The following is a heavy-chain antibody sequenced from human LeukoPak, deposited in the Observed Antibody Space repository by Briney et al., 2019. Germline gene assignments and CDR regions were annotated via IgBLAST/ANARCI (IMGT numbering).Heavy chain of an antibody. CDR1: GYTFTSHY. D-gene: IGHD7-27*01. J-gene: IGHJ4*02. Sequence: GASVKVSCKASGYTFTSHYMHWVRQAPGQGLEWMGIINPTGGNTNYAQKFQGRVTMTRDMSTSTVYMELSSLRSEDTAVYYCARDGAPGVYYFDYWGQGTLVTVSS. CDR3: ARDGAPGVYYFDY. CDR2: INPTGGNT. V-gene: IGHV1-46*01.